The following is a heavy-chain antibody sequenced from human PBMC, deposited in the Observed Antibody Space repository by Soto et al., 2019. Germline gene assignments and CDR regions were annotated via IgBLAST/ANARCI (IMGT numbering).Heavy chain of an antibody. CDR1: GYTFTSYG. CDR3: ARSPEPLWFGEPQGALFDY. D-gene: IGHD3-10*01. V-gene: IGHV1-18*01. Sequence: GASVKVSCKASGYTFTSYGISWVRQAPGQGLEWMGWISAYNGNTNYAQKLRGRVTMTTDTSTSTAYTELRSLRSDDTAVYYCARSPEPLWFGEPQGALFDYWGQGTLVTVSS. CDR2: ISAYNGNT. J-gene: IGHJ4*02.